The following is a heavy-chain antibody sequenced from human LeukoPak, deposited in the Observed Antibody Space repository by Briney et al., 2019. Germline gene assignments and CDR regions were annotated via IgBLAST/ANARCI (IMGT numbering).Heavy chain of an antibody. CDR1: GFTFSSYG. J-gene: IGHJ4*02. CDR2: ISYDGSNK. Sequence: GRSLRLSCAAPGFTFSSYGMHWVRQAPGKGLEWVAVISYDGSNKYYADSVKGRFTISRDNSKNTLYLQMNSLRAEDTAVYYCAKEHTYYFDYWGQGTLVTVPS. V-gene: IGHV3-30*18. CDR3: AKEHTYYFDY.